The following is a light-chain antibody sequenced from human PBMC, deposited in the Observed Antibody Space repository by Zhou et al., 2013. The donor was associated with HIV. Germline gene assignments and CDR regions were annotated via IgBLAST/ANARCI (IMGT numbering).Light chain of an antibody. CDR2: GAS. J-gene: IGKJ2*01. CDR3: QQYNGD. V-gene: IGKV1-8*01. Sequence: AIRLTQSPSSLSVSTGDRITITCRASQYISTYVSWYQQKPGNPPKLLIYGASTLQSGVPSRFSGSGSGTEFTLTISSLQPDDFATYYCQQYNGDFGQGTKLEIK. CDR1: QYISTY.